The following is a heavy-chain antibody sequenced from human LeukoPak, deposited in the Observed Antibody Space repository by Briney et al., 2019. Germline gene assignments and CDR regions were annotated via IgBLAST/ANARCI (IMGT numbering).Heavy chain of an antibody. V-gene: IGHV3-53*01. J-gene: IGHJ3*02. CDR2: IYSGGST. Sequence: PGESLRLSCAASGFTVSSNYMSWVRQAPGKGLEWVSVIYSGGSTYYADSVKGRFTISRDNSKNTLYLQMNSLRAEDTAVYYCARMRLRYFDWPIGGAFDIWGQGTMVTVSS. D-gene: IGHD3-9*01. CDR3: ARMRLRYFDWPIGGAFDI. CDR1: GFTVSSNY.